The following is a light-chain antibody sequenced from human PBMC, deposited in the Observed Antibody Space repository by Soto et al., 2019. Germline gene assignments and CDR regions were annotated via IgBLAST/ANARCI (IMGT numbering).Light chain of an antibody. CDR1: SNDVGGYNL. J-gene: IGLJ2*01. V-gene: IGLV2-14*02. Sequence: QSALTQPASVSGSPGQSIIISCSGTSNDVGGYNLVSWYQHHPGKAPKLIIYEGSKRPSGISDRFSGSKSGNSASLRISGLQAEDEADYYCSSYTSSSTLVFGGGTKLTVL. CDR2: EGS. CDR3: SSYTSSSTLV.